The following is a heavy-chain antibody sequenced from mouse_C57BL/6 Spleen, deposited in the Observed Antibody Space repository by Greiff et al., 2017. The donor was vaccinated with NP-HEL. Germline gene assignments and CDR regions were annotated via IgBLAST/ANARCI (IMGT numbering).Heavy chain of an antibody. J-gene: IGHJ2*01. CDR1: GYTFTSYW. Sequence: QVQLQQPGAELVKPGASVKMSCKASGYTFTSYWLTWVKQRPGQGLEWIGDIYPGSGGTNYNEKFKGKATLTVDTSSSTAYMQLSSLTSEDSAVYYCVRGITTVPFDDWGKGTTLTVSS. V-gene: IGHV1-55*01. CDR2: IYPGSGGT. D-gene: IGHD1-1*01. CDR3: VRGITTVPFDD.